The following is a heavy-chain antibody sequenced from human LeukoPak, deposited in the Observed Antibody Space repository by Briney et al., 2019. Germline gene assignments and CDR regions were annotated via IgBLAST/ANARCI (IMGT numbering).Heavy chain of an antibody. D-gene: IGHD2-2*02. V-gene: IGHV4-30-4*01. Sequence: PSQTLSLTCTVSGGSISSGDYYWSWIRQPPGKGLEWIGYIYYSGSTNYNPSLESRVTISVDTSKNQFSLKLSSVTAADTAVYYCARGGYCSSTSCYTGTFDYWGQGTLVTVSS. CDR2: IYYSGST. CDR1: GGSISSGDYY. J-gene: IGHJ4*02. CDR3: ARGGYCSSTSCYTGTFDY.